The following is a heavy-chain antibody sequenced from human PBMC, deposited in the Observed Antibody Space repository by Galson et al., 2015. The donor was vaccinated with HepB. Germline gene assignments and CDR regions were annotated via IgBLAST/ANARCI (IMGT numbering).Heavy chain of an antibody. Sequence: SLRLSCAASGFTFSSYSMNWVRQAPGKGLEWVSSISSSSSYIYYADSVKGRFTISRDNAKNSLYLQMNSLRAEDTAVYYCARDSRIPPTYDILTGHDAFDIWGQGTMVTVSS. CDR2: ISSSSSYI. CDR1: GFTFSSYS. CDR3: ARDSRIPPTYDILTGHDAFDI. J-gene: IGHJ3*02. V-gene: IGHV3-21*01. D-gene: IGHD3-9*01.